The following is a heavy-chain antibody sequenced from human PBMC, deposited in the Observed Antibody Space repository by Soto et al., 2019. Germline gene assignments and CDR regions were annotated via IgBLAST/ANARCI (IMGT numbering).Heavy chain of an antibody. CDR1: GFTVSSNY. CDR3: ARHPPTNSGSYKFDY. Sequence: GGSLRLSCAASGFTVSSNYMSWVRQAPGKGLEWVSVIYSGGSTYYADSVKGRFTISRHNSKNTLYLQMNSLRAEDTAVYYCARHPPTNSGSYKFDYWGQGTLVTVSS. V-gene: IGHV3-53*04. CDR2: IYSGGST. J-gene: IGHJ4*02. D-gene: IGHD1-26*01.